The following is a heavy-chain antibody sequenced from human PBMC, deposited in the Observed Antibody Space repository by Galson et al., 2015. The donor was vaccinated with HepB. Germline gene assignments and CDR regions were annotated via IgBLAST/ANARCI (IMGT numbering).Heavy chain of an antibody. CDR1: GFTFSNYG. CDR3: AKDPYLYSALAGTMAGFDY. D-gene: IGHD6-19*01. J-gene: IGHJ4*02. Sequence: SLRLSCAASGFTFSNYGMHWVRQAPGKGLEGVAVISYDGSNKYYADSVTGRFTISRDNSKNTLYLQMNSLRAEDTALYYCAKDPYLYSALAGTMAGFDYWGQGTLVTVSS. CDR2: ISYDGSNK. V-gene: IGHV3-30*18.